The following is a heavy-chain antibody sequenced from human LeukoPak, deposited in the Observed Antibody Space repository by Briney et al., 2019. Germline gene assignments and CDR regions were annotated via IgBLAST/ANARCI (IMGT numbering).Heavy chain of an antibody. D-gene: IGHD3-22*01. V-gene: IGHV5-51*01. CDR3: ARHPITRYYDSSGYSAAGPDY. CDR1: GYSFTSYW. J-gene: IGHJ4*02. CDR2: IYPGDSDT. Sequence: KDGESLKISCRGSGYSFTSYWIGWVRQMPGKGLEWMGIIYPGDSDTRYSPSFQGQVTISADKSISTAYLLWSSLKASDTAMYYCARHPITRYYDSSGYSAAGPDYWGQGTLVTVSS.